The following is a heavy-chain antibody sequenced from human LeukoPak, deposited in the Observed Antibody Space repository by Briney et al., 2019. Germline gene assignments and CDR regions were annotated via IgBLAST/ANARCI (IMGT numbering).Heavy chain of an antibody. CDR1: GYSFTNYL. CDR2: IYPSDCDT. CDR3: ARHGRLLEAAGY. V-gene: IGHV5-51*01. Sequence: GESLKISCKVSGYSFTNYLICWGRQMPGKGLELVWIIYPSDCDTRYSLSFQGQVTISADQSITTAYLQWRSLKASDPAMYYCARHGRLLEAAGYWGRGTLVAVSS. D-gene: IGHD6-13*01. J-gene: IGHJ4*02.